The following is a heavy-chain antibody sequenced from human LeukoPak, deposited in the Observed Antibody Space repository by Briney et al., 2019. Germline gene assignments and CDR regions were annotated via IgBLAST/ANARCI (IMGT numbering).Heavy chain of an antibody. CDR1: GGSIHSY. V-gene: IGHV4-4*07. J-gene: IGHJ5*02. D-gene: IGHD3-10*01. CDR2: ISGSGTI. CDR3: ARDSGTTGEVKFDP. Sequence: ASETLSLTCTVSGGSIHSYWSWIRQPAGKGLEWIGRISGSGTITYNPALQSRLTISIDTSKNQFSLKLMSVTAADTAVYYCARDSGTTGEVKFDPWGQGTLVTVSS.